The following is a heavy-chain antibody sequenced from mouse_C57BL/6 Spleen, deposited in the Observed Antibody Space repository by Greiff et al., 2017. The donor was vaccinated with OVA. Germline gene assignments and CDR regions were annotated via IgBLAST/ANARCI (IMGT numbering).Heavy chain of an antibody. D-gene: IGHD3-2*02. V-gene: IGHV1-62-2*01. CDR2: FYPGSGSI. Sequence: QVQLQQSGAELVKPGASVKLSCKASGYTFTEYTIHWVKQRSGQGLEWIGWFYPGSGSIKYNEKFKDKATLTADKSSSTVYMEIIRLTSEDSAVYFCARHEERTAQASPYAMDYWGQGTSVTVSS. CDR3: ARHEERTAQASPYAMDY. CDR1: GYTFTEYT. J-gene: IGHJ4*01.